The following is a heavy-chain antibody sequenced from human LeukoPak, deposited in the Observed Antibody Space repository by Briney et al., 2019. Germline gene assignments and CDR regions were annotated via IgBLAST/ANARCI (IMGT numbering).Heavy chain of an antibody. CDR2: ISGSGGST. Sequence: PGASLRLSCAASGFTFSSYAMSWVRKAPGKGLEWVSAISGSGGSTYYADSVKGRFTLSRDNTKNTLYLQMNSLRAEDTAVYYCAKEDSSGWPYLDYWGQGTLVTVSS. CDR3: AKEDSSGWPYLDY. V-gene: IGHV3-23*01. D-gene: IGHD6-19*01. J-gene: IGHJ4*02. CDR1: GFTFSSYA.